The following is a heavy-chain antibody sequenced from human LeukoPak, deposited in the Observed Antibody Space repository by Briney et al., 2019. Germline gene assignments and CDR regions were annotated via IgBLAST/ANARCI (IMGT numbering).Heavy chain of an antibody. CDR1: GVAITNYF. V-gene: IGHV4-59*12. CDR3: AREGYGSGSSHFMDV. J-gene: IGHJ6*03. Sequence: SETLSLTRTVSGVAITNYFWTWIRQAPGKGLEWIGYIYYVGTTNYNPSLKSRASMSVDMSKNQFSLNLTSVTAADTAVYYCAREGYGSGSSHFMDVWGTGTTVTVSS. CDR2: IYYVGTT. D-gene: IGHD3-10*01.